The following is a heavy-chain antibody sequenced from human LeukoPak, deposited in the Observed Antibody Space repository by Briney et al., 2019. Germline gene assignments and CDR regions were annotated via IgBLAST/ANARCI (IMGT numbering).Heavy chain of an antibody. CDR3: AKDRNYYGSGQMGY. CDR1: GFTFSSYA. D-gene: IGHD3-10*01. Sequence: GGSLRLSCAASGFTFSSYAMSWVRQAPGKGLEWVSAISGSGGSTYYADSVKGRFTISRDNSKDTLYLQVNSLRAEDTAVYYCAKDRNYYGSGQMGYWGQGTLVTVSS. V-gene: IGHV3-23*01. J-gene: IGHJ4*02. CDR2: ISGSGGST.